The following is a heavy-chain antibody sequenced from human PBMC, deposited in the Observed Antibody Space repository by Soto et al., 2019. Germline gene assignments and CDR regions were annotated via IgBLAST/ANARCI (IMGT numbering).Heavy chain of an antibody. Sequence: QVQLQESGPGLVKPSETLSLTCTSSGGSIGSYYWRWIRQPPGKGLEWMWYVFHSGITGYTPSLKSRVTISVGASKTLFSLNLSSVPAADAAVYYYARHQNGGPFFDYRGQGTLVTVSS. CDR3: ARHQNGGPFFDY. CDR2: VFHSGIT. V-gene: IGHV4-59*01. CDR1: GGSIGSYY. J-gene: IGHJ4*02. D-gene: IGHD3-16*01.